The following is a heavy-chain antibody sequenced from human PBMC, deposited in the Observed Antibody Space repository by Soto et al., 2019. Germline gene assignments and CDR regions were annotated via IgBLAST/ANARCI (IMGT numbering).Heavy chain of an antibody. V-gene: IGHV4-30-2*01. CDR1: DGTIIAAGDP. Sequence: SQTQRVTSTVSDGTIIAAGDPWILNRQPPGGGLEWIGYIYHSGTFLYNPSLKTRLTMSLDRSNNQFSLTLNSVTAADTAVYYCARAQFYSGSGRYNNLMFDPWGQGTQLTLSS. CDR3: ARAQFYSGSGRYNNLMFDP. J-gene: IGHJ5*02. D-gene: IGHD3-10*01. CDR2: IYHSGTF.